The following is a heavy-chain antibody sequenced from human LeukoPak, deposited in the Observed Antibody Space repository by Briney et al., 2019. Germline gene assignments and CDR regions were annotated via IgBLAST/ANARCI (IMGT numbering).Heavy chain of an antibody. D-gene: IGHD6-19*01. J-gene: IGHJ4*02. Sequence: GGSLRLSCAASGFTFSSYWMHWVRQAPGKGLVWVSRINSDGSSTSYADSVKGRFTISRDNSKNTLYLQMNSLRAEDTAVYYCAKDSHPGIAVAGDYFDYWGQGTLVTVSS. CDR1: GFTFSSYW. CDR3: AKDSHPGIAVAGDYFDY. CDR2: INSDGSST. V-gene: IGHV3-74*01.